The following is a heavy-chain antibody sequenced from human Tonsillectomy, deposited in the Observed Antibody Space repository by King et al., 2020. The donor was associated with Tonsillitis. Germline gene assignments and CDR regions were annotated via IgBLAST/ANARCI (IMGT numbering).Heavy chain of an antibody. D-gene: IGHD1-26*01. CDR1: GYTFTDYY. V-gene: IGHV1-2*02. J-gene: IGHJ3*02. CDR2: LNPISGGT. CDR3: ARDPQYSGSYFDAFDI. Sequence: VQLVESGAEVKKPGASVKVSCKASGYTFTDYYILWVRQAPGQGLEWMGWLNPISGGTRYAQKFQGRVTMTRDTSISTAYMELSRLRSDDTAVYYCARDPQYSGSYFDAFDIWGQGTMVTVSS.